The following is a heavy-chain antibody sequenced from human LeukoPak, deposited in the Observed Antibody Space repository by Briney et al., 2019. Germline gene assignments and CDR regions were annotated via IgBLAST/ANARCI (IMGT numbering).Heavy chain of an antibody. CDR2: ISSSSSYI. J-gene: IGHJ5*01. CDR3: ARGFELITFGGAIGKLNWFDS. Sequence: GGPLRLSCAASGFTFSSYSMNWVRQAPGKGLEWGSPISSSSSYIYYADSVKGRFTISRDNAKNSLYLQMNSLRAEDTAVYYCARGFELITFGGAIGKLNWFDSWGQGTLVTVSS. V-gene: IGHV3-21*04. CDR1: GFTFSSYS. D-gene: IGHD3-16*02.